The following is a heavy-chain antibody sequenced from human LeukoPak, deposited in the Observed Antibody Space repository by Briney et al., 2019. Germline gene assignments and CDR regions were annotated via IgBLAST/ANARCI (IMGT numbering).Heavy chain of an antibody. D-gene: IGHD6-6*01. CDR2: IIPIFGTA. V-gene: IGHV1-69*13. Sequence: SVTVPCTASGGTFSSYAISWVRQAPGQGLEWMGGIIPIFGTANYAQKFQGRVTITADESTSTAYMELSSLRSEDTAVYYCARAASSSTAAAFDIWGQGTMVTVSS. CDR1: GGTFSSYA. CDR3: ARAASSSTAAAFDI. J-gene: IGHJ3*02.